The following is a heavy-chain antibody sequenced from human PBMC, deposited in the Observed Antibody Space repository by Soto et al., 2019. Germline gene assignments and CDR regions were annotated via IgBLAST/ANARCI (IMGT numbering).Heavy chain of an antibody. D-gene: IGHD7-27*01. CDR2: IKTSGTST. Sequence: WGSLRLSCAASGFTFSNYAMRWLRQAPGKELEWVSTIKTSGTSTGYADSVKGRFTISRDNAQNTLYLQMNSLRAEDTALYYCARVGTGAYYVDYWGLGTLVTSPQ. J-gene: IGHJ4*02. V-gene: IGHV3-74*01. CDR1: GFTFSNYA. CDR3: ARVGTGAYYVDY.